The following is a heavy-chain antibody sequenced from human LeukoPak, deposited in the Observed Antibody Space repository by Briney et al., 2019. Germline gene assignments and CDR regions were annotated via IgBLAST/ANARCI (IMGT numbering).Heavy chain of an antibody. J-gene: IGHJ5*02. CDR1: GGSFSGYY. CDR3: ARGRRVRAVLRFLEWLYNWFDP. D-gene: IGHD3-3*01. CDR2: IYYSGST. Sequence: PSETLSLTCAVYGGSFSGYYWGWIRQPPGKGLEWIGSIYYSGSTYYNPSLKSRVTISVDTSKNQFSLKLSSVTAADTAVYYCARGRRVRAVLRFLEWLYNWFDPWGQGTLVTVSS. V-gene: IGHV4-34*01.